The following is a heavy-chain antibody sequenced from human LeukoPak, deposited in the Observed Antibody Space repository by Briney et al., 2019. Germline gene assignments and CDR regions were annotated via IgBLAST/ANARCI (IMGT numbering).Heavy chain of an antibody. CDR3: ARGYCDVDRRRPHY. Sequence: GGSLRLSCAASGFTFSSYWMTWVRQAPGKGLEWMANINPDGTEKNYVESVKGRFTISRDNAKNSLYLQMNSLRAEDTAVYYCARGYCDVDRRRPHYWGQGTPVTVSS. J-gene: IGHJ4*02. CDR1: GFTFSSYW. V-gene: IGHV3-7*01. CDR2: INPDGTEK. D-gene: IGHD2-21*01.